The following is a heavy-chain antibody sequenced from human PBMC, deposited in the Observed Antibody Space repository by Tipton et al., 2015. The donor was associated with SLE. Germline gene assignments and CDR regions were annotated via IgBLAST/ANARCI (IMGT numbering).Heavy chain of an antibody. V-gene: IGHV3-7*03. CDR3: ARDSTYKLDY. CDR1: GFTFSNHW. J-gene: IGHJ4*02. CDR2: IKQDGSER. Sequence: GSLRLSCAASGFTFSNHWMAWVRQAPGKGLEWVANIKQDGSERYYVDSVRGRFTISRDNAENSMYLQMNSLGVEDTAVYYCARDSTYKLDYWGQGTLVSVSS. D-gene: IGHD5-24*01.